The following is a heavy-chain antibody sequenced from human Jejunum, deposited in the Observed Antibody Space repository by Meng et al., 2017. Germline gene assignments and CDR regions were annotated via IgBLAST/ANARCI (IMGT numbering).Heavy chain of an antibody. D-gene: IGHD6-13*01. Sequence: QLTLKQACPSRVEPKQTLTLTCTCSGFSLSTSGVGVGCIRQPPGKAVECLALNYWDDDKRYNPALKNRLTITKDTSKNQVVLTMTNMDPVGTATYYCAHRLAYSTNYNVGWFDPWGQGTLVTVSS. CDR2: NYWDDDK. J-gene: IGHJ5*02. CDR3: AHRLAYSTNYNVGWFDP. CDR1: GFSLSTSGVG. V-gene: IGHV2-5*02.